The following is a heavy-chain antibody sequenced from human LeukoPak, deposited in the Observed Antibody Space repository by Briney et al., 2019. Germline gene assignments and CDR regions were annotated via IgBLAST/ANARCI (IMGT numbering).Heavy chain of an antibody. CDR2: ISYDGSNK. CDR3: ARDRRDYYDSSGYFDY. CDR1: GFTFSSYA. Sequence: PGGSLRLSCAASGFTFSSYAMHGMRQAPGKGLEWVAVISYDGSNKYYADSVKGRFTISRDNSKNTLYLQMNSLRAEDTAVYYCARDRRDYYDSSGYFDYWGQGTLVTVSS. D-gene: IGHD3-22*01. J-gene: IGHJ4*02. V-gene: IGHV3-30*04.